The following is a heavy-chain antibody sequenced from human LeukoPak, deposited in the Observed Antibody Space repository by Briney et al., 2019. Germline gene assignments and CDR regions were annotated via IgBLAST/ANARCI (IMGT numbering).Heavy chain of an antibody. D-gene: IGHD6-13*01. J-gene: IGHJ4*02. CDR3: TRGPGSTWYSDY. Sequence: PGGSLRLSCAASGFTVSSNYMNWVRQAPGKGLEWVSIIYSGGDTYYADSVKGRFTISRDNSKNTLYLQMNRLRAEDTAVYYCTRGPGSTWYSDYWGQGTLVTVSS. CDR1: GFTVSSNY. V-gene: IGHV3-66*02. CDR2: IYSGGDT.